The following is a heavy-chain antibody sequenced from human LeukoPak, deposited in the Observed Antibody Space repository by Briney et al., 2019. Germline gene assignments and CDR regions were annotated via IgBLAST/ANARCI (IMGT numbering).Heavy chain of an antibody. Sequence: PGGSLRLSCAASGFTFSTYTMNWVRQAPGKGLEWVSYISGSDSPIYYADSVKGRFTISRDNAKNSLYLQMNSLRDEDTAVYYCARVTLGNNYGSGNYDYWGQGTLVTVSS. J-gene: IGHJ4*02. CDR1: GFTFSTYT. CDR2: ISGSDSPI. V-gene: IGHV3-48*02. D-gene: IGHD3-10*01. CDR3: ARVTLGNNYGSGNYDY.